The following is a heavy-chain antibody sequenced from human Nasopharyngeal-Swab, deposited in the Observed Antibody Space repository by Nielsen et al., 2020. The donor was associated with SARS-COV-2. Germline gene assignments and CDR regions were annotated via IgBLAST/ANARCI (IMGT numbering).Heavy chain of an antibody. J-gene: IGHJ6*02. D-gene: IGHD2-2*01. CDR1: GYTFTSNY. CDR2: INPSGGST. V-gene: IGHV1-46*01. Sequence: ASVKVSCKASGYTFTSNYMHWVRQAPGQRLEWMGIINPSGGSTSYAQKFQGRVTMTRDTSTSTVYMELSSLRSEDTAVYYGARDMSWDGTSRSVYYGMDVWGQGTTVTVSS. CDR3: ARDMSWDGTSRSVYYGMDV.